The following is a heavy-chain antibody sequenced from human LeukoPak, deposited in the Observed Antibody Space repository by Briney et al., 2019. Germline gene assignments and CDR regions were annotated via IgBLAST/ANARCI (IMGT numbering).Heavy chain of an antibody. CDR1: GFTFGSYA. V-gene: IGHV3-23*01. CDR3: AKDLESWKFGSGHYYFDY. CDR2: NSSSGASK. J-gene: IGHJ4*02. Sequence: GGSLRLSCAASGFTFGSYAMGWVRRAPEKGLEWVSANSSSGASKYYADSVKGRFTISRDNSKNTLHLQMDSLRAENTAIYYCAKDLESWKFGSGHYYFDYWGQGTLVTISS. D-gene: IGHD3-16*01.